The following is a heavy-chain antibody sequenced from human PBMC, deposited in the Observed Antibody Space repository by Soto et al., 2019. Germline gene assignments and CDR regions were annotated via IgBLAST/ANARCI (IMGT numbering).Heavy chain of an antibody. CDR1: GYTFTSYG. J-gene: IGHJ5*02. Sequence: ASVKVSCKASGYTFTSYGISWVRQAPGQGLEWMGWISAYNGNTNYAQKLQGRVTMTTDTSTSTAYMELRSLRSDDTAVYYCARDVDTAMVNWFDPWGQGTRVTVSS. D-gene: IGHD5-18*01. CDR2: ISAYNGNT. CDR3: ARDVDTAMVNWFDP. V-gene: IGHV1-18*01.